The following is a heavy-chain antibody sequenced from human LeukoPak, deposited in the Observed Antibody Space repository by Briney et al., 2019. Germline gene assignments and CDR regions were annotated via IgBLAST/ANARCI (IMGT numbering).Heavy chain of an antibody. CDR1: GFTFKNYG. CDR2: ISYDGENR. J-gene: IGHJ4*02. Sequence: GGSLRLSCAAPGFTFKNYGMHWVRQAPGKGLEWVAVISYDGENRYYADSVKGRFTISRYNFKNTLYVQMNSLRAEATAVYYCAKAKEILTGYYAYWGQGALVTVSS. V-gene: IGHV3-30*18. D-gene: IGHD3-9*01. CDR3: AKAKEILTGYYAY.